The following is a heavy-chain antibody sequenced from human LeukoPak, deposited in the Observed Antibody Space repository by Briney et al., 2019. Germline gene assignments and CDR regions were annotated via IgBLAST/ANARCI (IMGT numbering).Heavy chain of an antibody. CDR1: GFSFSSFA. D-gene: IGHD3-10*01. CDR3: AKDRRNYYGSGNYKDV. V-gene: IGHV3-23*01. Sequence: GGSLRLSCAASGFSFSSFAMSWVRQAPGKGLEWVSGISGGGGSTYYADSVKGRFTISRVKSKNTLYLQMNSLRAEDTAVYYCAKDRRNYYGSGNYKDVWGQGTTVTVSS. J-gene: IGHJ6*02. CDR2: ISGGGGST.